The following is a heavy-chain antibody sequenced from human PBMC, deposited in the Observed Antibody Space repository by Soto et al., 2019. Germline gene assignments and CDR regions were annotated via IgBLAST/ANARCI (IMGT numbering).Heavy chain of an antibody. Sequence: SETLSLTCAVYGGFLSESYWTWIRQPPGKGLEWIGEINHVGGTNYNPSLKSRVTMSVDTSQNQFSLRLISVTAADTAMYFCVRIRYQLPSSVLWLDPWGQGXPVTVSA. J-gene: IGHJ5*02. D-gene: IGHD3-16*01. CDR3: VRIRYQLPSSVLWLDP. CDR2: INHVGGT. CDR1: GGFLSESY. V-gene: IGHV4-34*01.